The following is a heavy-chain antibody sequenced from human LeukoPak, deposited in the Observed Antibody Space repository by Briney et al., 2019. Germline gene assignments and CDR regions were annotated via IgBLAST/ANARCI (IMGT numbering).Heavy chain of an antibody. J-gene: IGHJ3*02. CDR1: GFTFSSYW. Sequence: GGSLRLSCAASGFTFSSYWMHWVRQAPGKGLVWVSRINSDGSSTSYADSVKGRFTISRDNAKNTLYLQMNSLRAEDTAVYYCAREWRGYYYDSGGYYLHDAFDIWGQGTMVIVSS. D-gene: IGHD3-22*01. CDR2: INSDGSST. V-gene: IGHV3-74*01. CDR3: AREWRGYYYDSGGYYLHDAFDI.